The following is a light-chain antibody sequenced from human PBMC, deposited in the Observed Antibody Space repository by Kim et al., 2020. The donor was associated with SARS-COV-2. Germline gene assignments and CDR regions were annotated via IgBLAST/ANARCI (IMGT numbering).Light chain of an antibody. CDR3: NSYAGNNLVV. J-gene: IGLJ2*01. CDR1: SSDVGGYNS. V-gene: IGLV2-8*01. CDR2: EVT. Sequence: QSALTQPPSASGSPGQSVTISCTGTSSDVGGYNSVSWYQQHPGKAPKLVIYEVTKRPAGVPDRFSGSKSGNTASLTVSGLQSEDEADYYCNSYAGNNLVVFGGGTQLTVL.